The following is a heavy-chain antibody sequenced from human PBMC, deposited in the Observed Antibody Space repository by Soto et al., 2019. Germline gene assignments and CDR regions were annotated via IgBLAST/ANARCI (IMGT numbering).Heavy chain of an antibody. J-gene: IGHJ4*02. CDR1: GFTYSSYS. D-gene: IGHD1-26*01. CDR3: AKSALVGPTRHFDY. Sequence: EVQLLESGGDLVQPGGSLRLSCAASGFTYSSYSMNWVRQAPGKGLEWVSVIAFDSAVTVYADSVKGRFTISRDNSKNTLYLHMNSLRVEDTAVYYCAKSALVGPTRHFDYWGQGTLVTVSS. CDR2: IAFDSAVT. V-gene: IGHV3-23*01.